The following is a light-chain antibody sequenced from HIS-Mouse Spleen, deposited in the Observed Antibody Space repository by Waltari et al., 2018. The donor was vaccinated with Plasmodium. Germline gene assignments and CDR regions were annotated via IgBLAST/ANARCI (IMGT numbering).Light chain of an antibody. V-gene: IGLV1-47*01. CDR2: RNK. CDR3: AAWDDSLSGRV. CDR1: SSTIGSNY. Sequence: QSVLTQPPSASGPPGQRVTISCSGSSSTIGSNYVYWYQQLPGTAPNLLIYRNKQRPSGVPDRFSGSKSGTSASLAISGLRSEDEADYYCAAWDDSLSGRVFGGGTKLTVL. J-gene: IGLJ3*02.